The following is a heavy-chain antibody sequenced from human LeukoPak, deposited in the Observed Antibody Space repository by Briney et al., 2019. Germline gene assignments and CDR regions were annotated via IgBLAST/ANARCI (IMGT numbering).Heavy chain of an antibody. J-gene: IGHJ3*02. Sequence: SETLSLPCTVSGYSISSGYYWGWIRQPPGKGLEWIGNIYQTGSTYYNPSFKSRVTISLDTSKNQFSLKLSSVTAADAAVYYCARTWTPGGDAFDIWGQGTMVIVSS. CDR2: IYQTGST. V-gene: IGHV4-38-2*02. CDR1: GYSISSGYY. D-gene: IGHD3/OR15-3a*01. CDR3: ARTWTPGGDAFDI.